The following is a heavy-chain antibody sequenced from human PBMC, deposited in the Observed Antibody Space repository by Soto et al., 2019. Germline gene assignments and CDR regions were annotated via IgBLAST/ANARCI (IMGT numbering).Heavy chain of an antibody. CDR2: ISGSGGST. V-gene: IGHV3-23*01. D-gene: IGHD6-13*01. J-gene: IGHJ4*02. CDR3: AKESPLASSSWLAPFDY. CDR1: GFTFSSYA. Sequence: EVQLLESGGGLVQPGGSLRLSCAASGFTFSSYAMSWVRQAPGKGLEWVSAISGSGGSTYYADSVKGRFTISRDNSKNTLYLQMNSLRAEDTAVYYCAKESPLASSSWLAPFDYWGQGTLVTVSS.